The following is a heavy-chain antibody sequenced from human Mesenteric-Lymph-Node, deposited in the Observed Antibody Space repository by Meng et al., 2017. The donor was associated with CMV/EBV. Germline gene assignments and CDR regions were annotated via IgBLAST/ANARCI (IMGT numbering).Heavy chain of an antibody. V-gene: IGHV4-34*01. Sequence: QVRLQQLGAGLLKPSETLSLTCAVYGGSFSGYYWSWIRQPPGKGLEWIGEINHSGSTNYNPSLKSRVTISVDTSKNQFSLKLSSVTAADTAVYYCARHQRWLKSEGGFNYWGQGTLVTVSS. CDR3: ARHQRWLKSEGGFNY. D-gene: IGHD4-23*01. CDR1: GGSFSGYY. CDR2: INHSGST. J-gene: IGHJ4*02.